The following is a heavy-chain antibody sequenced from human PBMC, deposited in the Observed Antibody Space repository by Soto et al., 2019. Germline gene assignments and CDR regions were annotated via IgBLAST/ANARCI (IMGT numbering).Heavy chain of an antibody. J-gene: IGHJ4*02. CDR1: GTSISSYY. CDR3: ASIAGTTSRYFDY. Sequence: KPSETLSLTCTVCGTSISSYYWGWIWQPPGKGLEWIGSVYHSGSTNYNPSLKSRVTISVDKSKNQFSLKLSSVTAADTAVYYCASIAGTTSRYFDYWGQGTLVTVSS. V-gene: IGHV4-59*12. D-gene: IGHD1-1*01. CDR2: VYHSGST.